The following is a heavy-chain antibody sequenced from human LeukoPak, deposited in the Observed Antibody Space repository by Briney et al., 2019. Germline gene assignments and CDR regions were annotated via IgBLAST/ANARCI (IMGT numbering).Heavy chain of an antibody. J-gene: IGHJ4*02. CDR2: ISRNNSTI. Sequence: PGGSLRLSCAASGFTFSSYSMNCLRQAPGKGLEWVSYISRNNSTIYYADSVKGRFTIYRHNAKNSLYLQINSLRAEHAAVYQCARGLHRTTSGDYWGQGTLVTVSS. CDR3: ARGLHRTTSGDY. CDR1: GFTFSSYS. D-gene: IGHD4-17*01. V-gene: IGHV3-48*01.